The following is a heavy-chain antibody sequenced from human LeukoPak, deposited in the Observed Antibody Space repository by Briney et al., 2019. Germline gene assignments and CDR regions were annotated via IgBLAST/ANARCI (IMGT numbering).Heavy chain of an antibody. D-gene: IGHD1-14*01. J-gene: IGHJ4*02. CDR3: ARTYNPDY. Sequence: GGSLRLSCTASGFTFSSTGMHWVRQAPGKGLEWVSYIRYDGNNKYYGDSVKGRLTVSRDNSKNTLYLQMDSLRVEDTAVYYCARTYNPDYWGQGTLVTVSS. CDR2: IRYDGNNK. V-gene: IGHV3-30*02. CDR1: GFTFSSTG.